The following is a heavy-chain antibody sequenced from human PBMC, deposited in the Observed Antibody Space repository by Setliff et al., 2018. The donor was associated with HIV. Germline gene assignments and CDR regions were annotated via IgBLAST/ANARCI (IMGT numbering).Heavy chain of an antibody. V-gene: IGHV4-39*01. Sequence: SLTCTVSGCSISSTSYYWGWIRQPPGKGLEWIGNIYYRGGTDYNPSPKSRVTISVDTSKNQFSPKLGSVTVADTAVYFCARRFEQWLAFDYWGQGTLVTVSS. J-gene: IGHJ4*02. D-gene: IGHD6-19*01. CDR1: GCSISSTSYY. CDR3: ARRFEQWLAFDY. CDR2: IYYRGGT.